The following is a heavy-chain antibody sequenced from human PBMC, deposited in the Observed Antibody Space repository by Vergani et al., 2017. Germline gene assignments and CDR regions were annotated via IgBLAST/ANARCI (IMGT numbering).Heavy chain of an antibody. CDR2: IQFDGSNQ. D-gene: IGHD3-16*01. CDR3: AKHFRGWGIDY. V-gene: IGHV3-30*02. J-gene: IGHJ4*02. CDR1: GFTLSNYD. Sequence: QVQLVESGGGVVKRGGSLRLSCATSGFTLSNYDMQWIRQGPGKGLEFVAFIQFDGSNQYYADSVKGRFTLSRDFSKNTLYLQMNSLRTDDTATYYCAKHFRGWGIDYWCQGTQFIVSS.